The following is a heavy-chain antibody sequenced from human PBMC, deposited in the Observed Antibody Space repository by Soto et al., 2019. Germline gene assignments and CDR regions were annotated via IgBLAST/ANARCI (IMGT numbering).Heavy chain of an antibody. D-gene: IGHD4-4*01. J-gene: IGHJ4*02. CDR3: ARKAYSIFYYFDK. CDR1: GGSISGANNY. Sequence: TLSLTCSVSGGSISGANNYWNWIRQHPGKGLEWIGYIFYTGTTYYNPSLKSRVTMSVDTSENKFSLKLTSVTAADTAVYYCARKAYSIFYYFDKWVQGTLVTVSS. V-gene: IGHV4-31*03. CDR2: IFYTGTT.